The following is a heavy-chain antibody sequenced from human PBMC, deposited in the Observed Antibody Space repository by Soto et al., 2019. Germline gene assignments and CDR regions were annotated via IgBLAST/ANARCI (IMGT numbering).Heavy chain of an antibody. J-gene: IGHJ4*02. CDR2: ISSSSSTI. Sequence: LRLSCGASGFTFSSYSMNWVRQAPGKGLEWISYISSSSSTIFYADSVKGRFTISRDNDKNSLYLQMNNLRDEDTAVYFCAREGRYSGSDYFDYWGQGTLVTVSS. V-gene: IGHV3-48*02. CDR3: AREGRYSGSDYFDY. CDR1: GFTFSSYS. D-gene: IGHD5-12*01.